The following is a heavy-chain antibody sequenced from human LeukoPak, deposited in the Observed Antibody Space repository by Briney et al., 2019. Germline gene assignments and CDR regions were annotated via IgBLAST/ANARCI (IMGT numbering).Heavy chain of an antibody. V-gene: IGHV4-4*07. CDR1: GGSISGYY. CDR2: SYSSGTA. Sequence: KPSETLSLTCTVSGGSISGYYWSWIRQPAEKGLECIWRSYSSGTANYNPSLKSRVTMSVATSKNQVSLKLTSVTAADTAVYYCARDTGYFGSGGFDQWGQGTLVTVSS. J-gene: IGHJ4*02. D-gene: IGHD3-10*01. CDR3: ARDTGYFGSGGFDQ.